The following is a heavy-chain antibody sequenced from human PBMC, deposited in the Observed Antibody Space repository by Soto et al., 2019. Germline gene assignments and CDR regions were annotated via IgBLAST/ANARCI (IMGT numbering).Heavy chain of an antibody. D-gene: IGHD3-10*01. V-gene: IGHV4-34*01. CDR2: INNSGST. CDR1: GGSFSGYY. J-gene: IGHJ2*01. CDR3: ARGRGDGYNQDWYFDL. Sequence: QVHLQQWGAGLLKPSETLSLTCAVYGGSFSGYYWSWIRQPPGKGLEWIGEINNSGSTNYNPSLKSRVYIAVGTANNQFSLKLSSVTAADTAVLYCARGRGDGYNQDWYFDLWGRGTLVTVSS.